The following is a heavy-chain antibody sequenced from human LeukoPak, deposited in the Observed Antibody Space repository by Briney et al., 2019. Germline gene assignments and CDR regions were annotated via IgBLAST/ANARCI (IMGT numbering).Heavy chain of an antibody. Sequence: ASVKVSCKASGYTFTSYGISWVRQAPGQGLEWMGWISAYNGNTNYAQKLQGRVTMTTDTSTSIAYMELRSLRSDDTAVYYCARDIWDYYDSSGPFDYWGQGTLVTVSS. CDR2: ISAYNGNT. CDR3: ARDIWDYYDSSGPFDY. J-gene: IGHJ4*02. CDR1: GYTFTSYG. D-gene: IGHD3-22*01. V-gene: IGHV1-18*01.